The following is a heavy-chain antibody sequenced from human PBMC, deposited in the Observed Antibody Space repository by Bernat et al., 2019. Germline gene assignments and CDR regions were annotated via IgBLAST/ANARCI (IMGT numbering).Heavy chain of an antibody. CDR3: ARDQEKYYYDSSGYSGYYYGMDV. Sequence: QVQLVESGGGVVQPGRSLRLSCAASGFTFSSYGMHWVRQAPGKGLEWVAVIWYDGSNKYYDDSVKGRFTISRDNSKNRLYLQMNSLRAEDTAVYYCARDQEKYYYDSSGYSGYYYGMDVWGQGTTVTVSS. D-gene: IGHD3-22*01. CDR2: IWYDGSNK. J-gene: IGHJ6*02. V-gene: IGHV3-33*01. CDR1: GFTFSSYG.